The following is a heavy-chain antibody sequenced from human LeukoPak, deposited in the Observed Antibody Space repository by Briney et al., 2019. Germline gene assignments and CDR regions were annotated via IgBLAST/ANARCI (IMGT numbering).Heavy chain of an antibody. Sequence: PGGSLRLSCAASGFTFSSYSMNWVRQAPGKGLEWVSYISSSSTIYYADSVKGRFTISRDNAKNSLYLQMNSLRAEDTAVYYCARESGGNLDYWGQGTLVTVSS. J-gene: IGHJ4*02. CDR1: GFTFSSYS. D-gene: IGHD4-23*01. CDR2: ISSSSTI. V-gene: IGHV3-48*04. CDR3: ARESGGNLDY.